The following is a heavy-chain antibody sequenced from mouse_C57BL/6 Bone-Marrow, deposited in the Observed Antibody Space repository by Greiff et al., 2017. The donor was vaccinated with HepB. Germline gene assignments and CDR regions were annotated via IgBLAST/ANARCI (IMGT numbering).Heavy chain of an antibody. CDR2: IDPSDSYT. J-gene: IGHJ2*01. Sequence: VQLQQPGAELVKPGASVKLSCKASGYTFTSYWMQWVKQGPGQGLEWIGEIDPSDSYTNYNQKFKGKATLTVDTSSSTAYMQLSSLTSEDSAVYYCARRGLGVLDYWGQGTTLTVSS. CDR1: GYTFTSYW. CDR3: ARRGLGVLDY. V-gene: IGHV1-50*01.